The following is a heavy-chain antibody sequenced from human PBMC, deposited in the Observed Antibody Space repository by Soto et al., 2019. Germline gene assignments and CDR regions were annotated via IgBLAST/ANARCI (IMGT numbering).Heavy chain of an antibody. V-gene: IGHV4-59*01. J-gene: IGHJ6*03. CDR1: GGSISSYY. D-gene: IGHD1-1*01. CDR2: IYYSGST. CDR3: ALKLEPQYYYYMDV. Sequence: PSETLSLTCTVSGGSISSYYWSWIRQPPGKGLEWIGYIYYSGSTNYNPSLKSRVTISVDTSKNQFSLKLSSVTAADTAVYDCALKLEPQYYYYMDVWGKGTTVTVSS.